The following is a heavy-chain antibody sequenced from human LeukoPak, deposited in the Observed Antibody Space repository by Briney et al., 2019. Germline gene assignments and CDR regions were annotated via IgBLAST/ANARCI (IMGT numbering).Heavy chain of an antibody. CDR2: IKSKTDGGTI. CDR1: GLTFSNAW. V-gene: IGHV3-15*01. J-gene: IGHJ4*02. Sequence: GSLRLSCAASGLTFSNAWMNWVRQSPGKGLEWVGRIKSKTDGGTIDYGAPVKGRFTISRDDSKNTLFLQMNSLKAEDTAMYHCTTGVRDSSGYYNFDYWGQGTLVTVSS. D-gene: IGHD3-22*01. CDR3: TTGVRDSSGYYNFDY.